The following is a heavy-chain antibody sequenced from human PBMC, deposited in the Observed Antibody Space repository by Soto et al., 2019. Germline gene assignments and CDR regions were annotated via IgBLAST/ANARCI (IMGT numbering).Heavy chain of an antibody. CDR3: ARGPFGVDNYYYYYMDV. CDR2: INHSGST. Sequence: SETLSLTCTVSGDSVNTGSYYWSWIRQPPGKGLEWIGEINHSGSTNYNPSLKSRVTISVDTSKNQFSLKLSSVTAADTAVYYCARGPFGVDNYYYYYMDVWGKGTTVTVSS. J-gene: IGHJ6*03. CDR1: GDSVNTGSYY. V-gene: IGHV4-34*01. D-gene: IGHD3-3*01.